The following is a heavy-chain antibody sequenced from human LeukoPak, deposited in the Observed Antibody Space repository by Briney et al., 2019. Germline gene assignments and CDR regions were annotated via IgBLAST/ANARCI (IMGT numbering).Heavy chain of an antibody. J-gene: IGHJ4*02. CDR3: AKDAVAGGGKGYYFDY. CDR1: GFTFSSYG. V-gene: IGHV3-30*18. D-gene: IGHD6-19*01. CDR2: ISYDGSNK. Sequence: GGSLRLSCAASGFTFSSYGVHWVRQAPGKGLEWVAVISYDGSNKYYADSVKGRFTISRDNSKNTLYLQMNSLRAEDTAVYYCAKDAVAGGGKGYYFDYWGQGTLVTVSS.